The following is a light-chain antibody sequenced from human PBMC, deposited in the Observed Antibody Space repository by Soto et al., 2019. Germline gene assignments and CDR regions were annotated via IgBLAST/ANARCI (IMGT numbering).Light chain of an antibody. Sequence: DIKMNLSPSTLSASVRDRVTITPRAGQSISSWLAWYQQKPGKAPKLLIYKASTLESGVPSNFSGSGSGAEFTLTISSLQPGDFATYYCQHYNTYPCTFGQAAML. CDR1: QSISSW. J-gene: IGKJ1*01. CDR2: KAS. V-gene: IGKV1-5*03. CDR3: QHYNTYPCT.